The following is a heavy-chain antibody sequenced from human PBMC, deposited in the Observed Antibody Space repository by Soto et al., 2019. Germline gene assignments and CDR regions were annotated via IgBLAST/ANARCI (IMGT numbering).Heavy chain of an antibody. D-gene: IGHD3-3*01. CDR2: FYYSGST. CDR1: GGSISSYY. J-gene: IGHJ4*02. Sequence: SETLSLTCTVSGGSISSYYWSWIRQPPGKGLVWIGYFYYSGSTNYNPSLKSRVTISVDTSKNQFSLKLSSVTAADTAVYYCAGVYDFWSGRGLDCWGQGTLVTVSS. V-gene: IGHV4-59*01. CDR3: AGVYDFWSGRGLDC.